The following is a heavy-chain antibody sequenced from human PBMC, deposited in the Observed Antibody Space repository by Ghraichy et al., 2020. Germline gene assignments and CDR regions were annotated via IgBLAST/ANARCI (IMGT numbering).Heavy chain of an antibody. V-gene: IGHV4-59*08. J-gene: IGHJ6*02. D-gene: IGHD2-21*02. CDR2: IYYSGST. CDR3: ARHHPYCGGDCYSYYYYGMDV. Sequence: ESLNISCTVSGGSISSYYWSWIRQPPGKGLEWIGYIYYSGSTNYNPSLKSRVTISVDTSKNQFSLKLSSVTAADTAVYYCARHHPYCGGDCYSYYYYGMDVWGQGTTVTVSS. CDR1: GGSISSYY.